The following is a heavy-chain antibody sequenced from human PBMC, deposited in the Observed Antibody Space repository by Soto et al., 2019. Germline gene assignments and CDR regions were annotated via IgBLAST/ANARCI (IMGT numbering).Heavy chain of an antibody. CDR1: GYTFTSYA. D-gene: IGHD3-3*01. CDR3: AREAGIRIFGVVIIIHGMDV. J-gene: IGHJ6*02. CDR2: INAGNGNT. Sequence: ASVKVSCKASGYTFTSYAMHWVRQAPGQRLEWMGWINAGNGNTKYSQKFQGRVTITRDTSASTAYMELSSLRSEDTAVYYCAREAGIRIFGVVIIIHGMDVWGQGTTVTVSS. V-gene: IGHV1-3*01.